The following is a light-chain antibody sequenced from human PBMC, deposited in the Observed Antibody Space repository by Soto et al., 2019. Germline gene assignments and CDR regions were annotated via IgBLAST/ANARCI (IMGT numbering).Light chain of an antibody. J-gene: IGLJ2*01. Sequence: QSALTQPPSASVSPGQSVTISFTVTRSDVGGYNYVSWYQHHPGKAPKLMLYEVSTRPSGVPDRCSGSKSGNTASRTVSGLQAEDEADYYCSSYAGSNIYVVFGGGTKLTVL. CDR3: SSYAGSNIYVV. V-gene: IGLV2-8*01. CDR1: RSDVGGYNY. CDR2: EVS.